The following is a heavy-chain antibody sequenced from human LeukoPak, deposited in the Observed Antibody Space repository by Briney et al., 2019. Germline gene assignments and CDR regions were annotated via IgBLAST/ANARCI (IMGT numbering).Heavy chain of an antibody. J-gene: IGHJ5*02. Sequence: GSLRLSCAASGFTFSSYWMSWVRQAPGKGLQWVANIKQDGGEKYYVDSVKGRFTISRDNAKDTLYLQMNSLRPEDTAVYYCGRDLGGRGGAWGQGTLVTVSS. CDR3: GRDLGGRGGA. CDR1: GFTFSSYW. D-gene: IGHD1-26*01. V-gene: IGHV3-7*04. CDR2: IKQDGGEK.